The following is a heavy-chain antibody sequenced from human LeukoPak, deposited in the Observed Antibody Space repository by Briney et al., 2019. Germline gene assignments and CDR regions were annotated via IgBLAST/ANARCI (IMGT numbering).Heavy chain of an antibody. CDR3: AMNVRGYSSSWKGDY. CDR1: GGSFSGYY. D-gene: IGHD6-13*01. Sequence: SETLSLTCAVYGGSFSGYYWSWIRQPPGKGLEWIGEINHSGSTNYHPSLKSRVTISVDTSKNQFSLKLSSVTAADTAVYYCAMNVRGYSSSWKGDYWGQGTLVTVSS. CDR2: INHSGST. V-gene: IGHV4-34*01. J-gene: IGHJ4*02.